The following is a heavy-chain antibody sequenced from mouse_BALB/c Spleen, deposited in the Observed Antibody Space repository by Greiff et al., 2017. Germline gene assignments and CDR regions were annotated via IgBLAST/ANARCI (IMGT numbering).Heavy chain of an antibody. D-gene: IGHD3-2*01. J-gene: IGHJ4*01. CDR3: AVRQLGLRLYAMDY. Sequence: QVQLQQSGAELVRPGVSVKISCKGSGYTFTDYAMHWVKQSHAKSLEWIGVISTYYGDASYNQKFKGKATMTVDKSSSTAYMELARLTSEDSAIYYCAVRQLGLRLYAMDYWGQGTAVTVSS. CDR1: GYTFTDYA. CDR2: ISTYYGDA. V-gene: IGHV1S137*01.